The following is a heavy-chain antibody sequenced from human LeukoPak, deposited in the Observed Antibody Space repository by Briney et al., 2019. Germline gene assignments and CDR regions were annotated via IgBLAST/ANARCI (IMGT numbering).Heavy chain of an antibody. CDR3: AKKRVASGSSLYRSIGY. Sequence: GGSLRLSCAASGFTFSSYSMNWVRQAPGKGLEWVSGITDSGGSTYYADSVKGRFTISRDNSKNTLYLQMNSLRAEDTAVYYCAKKRVASGSSLYRSIGYWGQGALVTVSS. CDR1: GFTFSSYS. CDR2: ITDSGGST. D-gene: IGHD6-13*01. J-gene: IGHJ4*02. V-gene: IGHV3-23*01.